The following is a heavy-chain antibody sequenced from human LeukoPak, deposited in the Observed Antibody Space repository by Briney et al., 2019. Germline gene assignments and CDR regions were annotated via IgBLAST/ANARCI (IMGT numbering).Heavy chain of an antibody. J-gene: IGHJ4*02. CDR1: GFTFSSYS. Sequence: PGGSLRLSCAASGFTFSSYSMSWVRQAPGKGLEWVSVIYSGGSTYYADSVKGRFTISRDNSKNTLYLQMNSLRAEDTAVYYCAISYDSSGYWVYWGQGTLVTVSS. CDR3: AISYDSSGYWVY. CDR2: IYSGGST. V-gene: IGHV3-66*01. D-gene: IGHD3-22*01.